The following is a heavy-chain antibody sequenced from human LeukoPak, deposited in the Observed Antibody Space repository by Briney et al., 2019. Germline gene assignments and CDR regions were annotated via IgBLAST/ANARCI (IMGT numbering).Heavy chain of an antibody. V-gene: IGHV4-59*01. CDR2: IYYSGST. CDR3: ARGGNDFWSGSPGAFDI. J-gene: IGHJ3*02. D-gene: IGHD3-3*01. CDR1: GGSISSYY. Sequence: SETLSLTCTVSGGSISSYYWSWIRQPPGKGLEWVGYIYYSGSTNYNPSLKSRVTISVDTSKNQFSLKLSSVTAADTAVYYCARGGNDFWSGSPGAFDIWGQGTMVTVSS.